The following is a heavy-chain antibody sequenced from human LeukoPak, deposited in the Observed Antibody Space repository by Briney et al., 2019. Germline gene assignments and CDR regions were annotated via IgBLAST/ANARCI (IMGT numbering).Heavy chain of an antibody. J-gene: IGHJ5*02. Sequence: SETLSLTCAVYGGSFSGYYWSWIRQPPGKGLEWIGEINHSGSTNYNPSLKSRVTISVDTSKNQFSLKLSCVTAADTAVYYCARVLLWFGESKYNWFDPWGQGTLVTVSS. CDR2: INHSGST. D-gene: IGHD3-10*01. V-gene: IGHV4-34*01. CDR1: GGSFSGYY. CDR3: ARVLLWFGESKYNWFDP.